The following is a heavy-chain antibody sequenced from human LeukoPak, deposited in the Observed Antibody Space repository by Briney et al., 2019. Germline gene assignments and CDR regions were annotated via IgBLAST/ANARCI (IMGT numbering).Heavy chain of an antibody. D-gene: IGHD7-27*01. Sequence: SETLSLTCTVSGGSIRSSYYYWGWIRQPPGKGLEWIGSIYDSGSTYCNPSLKSRVTISVDTSKNQFSLKLNSVTAADTAVYYCARGPPNWGYDYWGPGTLVTVSS. CDR2: IYDSGST. CDR3: ARGPPNWGYDY. CDR1: GGSIRSSYYY. V-gene: IGHV4-39*01. J-gene: IGHJ4*02.